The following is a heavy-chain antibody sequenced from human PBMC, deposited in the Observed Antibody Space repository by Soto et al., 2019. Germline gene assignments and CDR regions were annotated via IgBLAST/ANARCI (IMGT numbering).Heavy chain of an antibody. V-gene: IGHV3-30*02. D-gene: IGHD3-10*02. CDR2: MSYDGSDT. CDR3: TIVRVGDSALDH. Sequence: GGSLRLSCVGSGFIFSNNGMHWVRQTPGKGLEWVAFMSYDGSDTFYADSVRGRFTISRDNSKNTLFLHMSNLRAEDTAMYYCTIVRVGDSALDHWGQGTLVTVSS. CDR1: GFIFSNNG. J-gene: IGHJ4*02.